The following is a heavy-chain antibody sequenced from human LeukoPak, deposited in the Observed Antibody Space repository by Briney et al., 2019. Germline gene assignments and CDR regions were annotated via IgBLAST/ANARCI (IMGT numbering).Heavy chain of an antibody. CDR1: GGSISSGGYY. Sequence: SQTLSLTCTVSGGSISSGGYYWSWIRQHPGKGLEWIGYIYYSVSTYYNPSLKSRVTVSVDTSKNQFSLKLSSVTAADTAVYYCARGDSSGSEDYWGQGTLATVSS. J-gene: IGHJ4*02. D-gene: IGHD3-22*01. V-gene: IGHV4-31*03. CDR2: IYYSVST. CDR3: ARGDSSGSEDY.